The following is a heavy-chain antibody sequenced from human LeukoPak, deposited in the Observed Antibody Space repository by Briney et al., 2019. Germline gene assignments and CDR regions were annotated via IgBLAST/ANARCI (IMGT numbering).Heavy chain of an antibody. CDR2: INAGNGNT. D-gene: IGHD3-3*01. CDR1: GYTFTSYA. J-gene: IGHJ4*02. CDR3: ARTGGYYRVFDY. V-gene: IGHV1-3*01. Sequence: ASVKVSCKASGYTFTSYAMQWVRQAPGQRLEWMGWINAGNGNTKYSQKFQGRVTITRDTSASTAYMELSSLRSEDTAVYYCARTGGYYRVFDYWGQGTLVTVSS.